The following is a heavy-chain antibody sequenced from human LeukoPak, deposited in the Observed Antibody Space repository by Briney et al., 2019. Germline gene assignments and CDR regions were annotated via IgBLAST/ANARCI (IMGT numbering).Heavy chain of an antibody. CDR2: IWSGGTT. CDR1: GFTVSSNY. V-gene: IGHV3-66*01. D-gene: IGHD5-12*01. Sequence: GGSLRLSCAASGFTVSSNYMSWVRRAPGKGLEWVSVIWSGGTTYYADSVKGRFTISRDNSKTTLYLQMNSLRAEDTAVYYCARAYSGYDFRDSLGYYYYMDVWGKGTTVTISS. CDR3: ARAYSGYDFRDSLGYYYYMDV. J-gene: IGHJ6*03.